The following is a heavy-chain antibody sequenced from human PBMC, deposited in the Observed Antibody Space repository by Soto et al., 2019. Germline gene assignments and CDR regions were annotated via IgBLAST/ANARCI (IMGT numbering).Heavy chain of an antibody. CDR3: ARLRGYSGYDSDNWFDP. V-gene: IGHV1-69*02. Sequence: SVTLSCQTSGGTFISYTISWVRQAPGQGLEWMGRIIPILGIANYAQKFQGRVTITADKSTSTAYMELSSLRSEDTAVYYCARLRGYSGYDSDNWFDPWGQGTLVTVSS. CDR2: IIPILGIA. J-gene: IGHJ5*02. CDR1: GGTFISYT. D-gene: IGHD5-12*01.